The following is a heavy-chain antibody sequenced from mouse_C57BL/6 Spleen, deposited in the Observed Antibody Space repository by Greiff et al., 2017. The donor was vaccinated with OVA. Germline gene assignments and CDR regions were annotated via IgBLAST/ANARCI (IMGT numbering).Heavy chain of an antibody. D-gene: IGHD2-5*01. CDR2: ISSGSSTI. J-gene: IGHJ3*01. V-gene: IGHV5-17*01. Sequence: DVKLVESGGGLVKPGGSLKLSCAASGFTFSDYGMHWVRQAPEKGLEWVAYISSGSSTIYYADTVKGRFTISRDNAKNTLFLQMTSLRSEDTAMYYCAREDSNSGFAYWGQGTLVTVSA. CDR1: GFTFSDYG. CDR3: AREDSNSGFAY.